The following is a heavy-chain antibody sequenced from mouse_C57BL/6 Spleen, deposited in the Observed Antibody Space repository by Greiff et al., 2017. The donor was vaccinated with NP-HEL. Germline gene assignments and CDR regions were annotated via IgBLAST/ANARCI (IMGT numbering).Heavy chain of an antibody. V-gene: IGHV1-55*01. CDR3: ASSTVVPYEGYFDV. Sequence: VQLQQSGAELVKPGASVKMSCKASGYTFTSYWITWVKQRPGQGLEWIGDIYPGSGSTNYNEKFKSKATLTVDTSSSTAYMQLSSLTSEDSAVYDCASSTVVPYEGYFDVWGTGTTVTVSS. D-gene: IGHD1-1*01. CDR2: IYPGSGST. J-gene: IGHJ1*03. CDR1: GYTFTSYW.